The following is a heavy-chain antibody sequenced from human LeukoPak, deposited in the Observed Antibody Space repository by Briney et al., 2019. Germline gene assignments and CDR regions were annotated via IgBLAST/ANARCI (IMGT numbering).Heavy chain of an antibody. Sequence: GGSLRLSCVASGFTFDDYGMNWVRHAPGKGLEWVSFIWSDGNNRFYADSVKGRFTISRDNSENMLYLQMDTLRAEDTALYYCAKDPGASVSGFYMDVWGKGTTVIVSS. J-gene: IGHJ6*03. CDR1: GFTFDDYG. D-gene: IGHD2-8*02. CDR2: IWSDGNNR. CDR3: AKDPGASVSGFYMDV. V-gene: IGHV3-30*02.